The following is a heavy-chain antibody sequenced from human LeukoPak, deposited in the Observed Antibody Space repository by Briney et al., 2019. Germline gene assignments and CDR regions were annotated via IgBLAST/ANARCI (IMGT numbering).Heavy chain of an antibody. J-gene: IGHJ4*02. Sequence: KPSETLSLTCTVSGGSISSYYWSWIRQPAGKGLEWIGRIYTSGSTNYNPSLKSRVTMSVDTSKNQFSLKLSSVTAADTAVYYCAREGAGIDYDFWSGTIDYWGQGTLATVSS. V-gene: IGHV4-4*07. CDR2: IYTSGST. CDR3: AREGAGIDYDFWSGTIDY. CDR1: GGSISSYY. D-gene: IGHD3-3*01.